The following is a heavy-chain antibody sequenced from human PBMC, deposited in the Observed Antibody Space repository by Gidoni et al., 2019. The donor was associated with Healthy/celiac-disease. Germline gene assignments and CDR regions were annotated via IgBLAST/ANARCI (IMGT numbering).Heavy chain of an antibody. CDR2: LSAYNGNT. V-gene: IGHV1-18*01. Sequence: QVQLVQSGAEVKKPGASVKVSCKASGYTFTSYGISWVRQAPGQGLEWMGWLSAYNGNTNYAQKLQGRVTMTTDTSTSTAYMELRSLRSDDTAVYYCARSRGIRDIVVVPAARGFHNWFDPWGQGTLVTVSS. CDR3: ARSRGIRDIVVVPAARGFHNWFDP. CDR1: GYTFTSYG. J-gene: IGHJ5*02. D-gene: IGHD2-2*01.